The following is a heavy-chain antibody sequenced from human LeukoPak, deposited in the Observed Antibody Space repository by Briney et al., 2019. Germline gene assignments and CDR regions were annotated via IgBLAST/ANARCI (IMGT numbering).Heavy chain of an antibody. Sequence: PGGSLRLSCAASGFTFSNYWMHWVRQAPGRGLLWVSHINTDGSSTTYADSVKGRFTISRDNAKNTLYLQMNSLRAEDTAVYYCARAWDVWGQGTTVTVSS. J-gene: IGHJ6*02. V-gene: IGHV3-74*01. CDR2: INTDGSST. CDR1: GFTFSNYW. CDR3: ARAWDV.